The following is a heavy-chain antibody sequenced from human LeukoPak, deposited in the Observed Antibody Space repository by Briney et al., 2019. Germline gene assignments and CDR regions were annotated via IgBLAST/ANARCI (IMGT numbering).Heavy chain of an antibody. D-gene: IGHD5-24*01. CDR2: IRSNSDGGTA. Sequence: PGGSLRLSCAASGFTFRNIWMTWVRQVPGKGLEWVGRIRSNSDGGTADYAAPVKGRFTISRDDSKTTLYLQLNSLKAEDTAVYYCTTATSVTTSWSWGQGTLVTVSS. CDR3: TTATSVTTSWS. J-gene: IGHJ4*02. CDR1: GFTFRNIW. V-gene: IGHV3-15*01.